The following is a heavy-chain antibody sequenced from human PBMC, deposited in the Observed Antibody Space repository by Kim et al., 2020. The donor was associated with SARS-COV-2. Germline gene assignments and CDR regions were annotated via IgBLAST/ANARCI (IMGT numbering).Heavy chain of an antibody. CDR3: VRHTTSSADP. CDR1: GYSFTDFW. CDR2: IYLRDSDT. Sequence: GESLKISCKASGYSFTDFWIALVRQMPGMGLEWIGIIYLRDSDTRYSPSFQGQVTISADKSILTAYLQWSSLKASDTAIYYCVRHTTSSADPWGQGTLVTVSS. V-gene: IGHV5-51*01. D-gene: IGHD2-2*01. J-gene: IGHJ5*02.